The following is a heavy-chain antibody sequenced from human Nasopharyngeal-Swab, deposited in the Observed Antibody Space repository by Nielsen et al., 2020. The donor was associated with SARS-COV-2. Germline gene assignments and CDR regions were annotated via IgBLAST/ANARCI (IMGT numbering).Heavy chain of an antibody. D-gene: IGHD7-27*01. CDR2: IYPGDSDT. J-gene: IGHJ3*02. CDR3: ASWADAFDI. Sequence: KVSCKGSGYTFSGYWIGWVRQMPGKGLEWMGIIYPGDSDTRYSPSFQGQVTISADKSTSTAYLQWSSLKASDTAMYYCASWADAFDIWGQGTMVTVSS. V-gene: IGHV5-51*01. CDR1: GYTFSGYW.